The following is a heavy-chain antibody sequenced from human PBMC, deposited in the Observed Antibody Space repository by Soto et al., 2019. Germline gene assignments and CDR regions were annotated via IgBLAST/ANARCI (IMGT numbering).Heavy chain of an antibody. D-gene: IGHD1-26*01. J-gene: IGHJ6*02. CDR1: GYSFSDYV. Sequence: ASVMVCCRPSGYSFSDYVVQWGRPALRQGLEWVAWIKPKTAAKTYAKKFQRRVYLTWDTSSTPAYMELPRLRPDDTAVYSSARIKWGVKYYSRLDDWRHATRHTVSS. CDR3: ARIKWGVKYYSRLDD. V-gene: IGHV1-2*02. CDR2: IKPKTAAK.